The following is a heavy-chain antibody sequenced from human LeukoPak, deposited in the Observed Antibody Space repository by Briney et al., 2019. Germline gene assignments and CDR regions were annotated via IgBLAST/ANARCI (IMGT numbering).Heavy chain of an antibody. D-gene: IGHD6-13*01. Sequence: GGSLRLSCAASGFTFNNYWMSWVRQAPGKGLEWVANIKQDGSEKYYVDSVKGRFTISRDNAKNSLYLQMNSLRVDDTAVYYCARDRPGGSSLDYWGQGTLVTVSS. CDR1: GFTFNNYW. CDR3: ARDRPGGSSLDY. J-gene: IGHJ4*02. V-gene: IGHV3-7*01. CDR2: IKQDGSEK.